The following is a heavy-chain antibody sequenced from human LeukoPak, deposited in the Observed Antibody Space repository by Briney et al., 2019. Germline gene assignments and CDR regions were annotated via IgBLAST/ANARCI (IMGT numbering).Heavy chain of an antibody. CDR1: GGTFSSYA. CDR2: IIPIYDTS. Sequence: ASVKVSCEASGGTFSSYALSWVRQGPGRGLEWMGRIIPIYDTSHYIQRFQGRITFTADKSTGTAFMEMRNLRSEDTATYYCVRDYDTSGPQKTFFDFWGQGTLITVSS. J-gene: IGHJ4*02. CDR3: VRDYDTSGPQKTFFDF. V-gene: IGHV1-69*06. D-gene: IGHD3-22*01.